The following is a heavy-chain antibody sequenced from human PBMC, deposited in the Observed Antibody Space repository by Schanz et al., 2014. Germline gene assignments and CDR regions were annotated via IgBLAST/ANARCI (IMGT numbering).Heavy chain of an antibody. Sequence: EVKMVESGGGLAQPGGSLRLSCAASGFTLSNYAMSWVRQAPGKGLEWISYISTTGSTIYYADSVRGRFTISRDNAKNSLYLQMNSLRAEDTAVYYCARVKGGFDYWGQGTLVTVSS. CDR1: GFTLSNYA. J-gene: IGHJ4*02. CDR2: ISTTGSTI. V-gene: IGHV3-48*01. CDR3: ARVKGGFDY. D-gene: IGHD3-16*01.